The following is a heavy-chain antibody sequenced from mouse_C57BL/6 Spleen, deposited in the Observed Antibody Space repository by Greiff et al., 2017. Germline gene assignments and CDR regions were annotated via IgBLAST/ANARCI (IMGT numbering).Heavy chain of an antibody. CDR1: GFNIKDDY. J-gene: IGHJ2*01. D-gene: IGHD1-1*01. CDR3: TTGITTGDY. V-gene: IGHV14-4*01. Sequence: EVQLQQSGAELVRPGASVKLSCTASGFNIKDDYMHWVKQRPDQGLEWIGWIDPENGDTEYASKFQGKATITADTSSNTAYLQLSSLTSEDTAVYYCTTGITTGDYWGQGTTLTVSS. CDR2: IDPENGDT.